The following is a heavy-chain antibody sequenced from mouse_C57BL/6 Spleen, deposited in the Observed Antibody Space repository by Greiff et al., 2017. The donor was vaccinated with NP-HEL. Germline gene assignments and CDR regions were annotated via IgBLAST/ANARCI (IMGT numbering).Heavy chain of an antibody. D-gene: IGHD4-1*01. CDR2: INPNNGGT. V-gene: IGHV1-18*01. CDR1: GYTFTDYN. Sequence: EVKLMESGPELVKPGASVKIPCKASGYTFTDYNMDWVKQSHGKSLEWIGDINPNNGGTIYNQKFKGKATLTVDKSSSTAYMELRSLTSEDTAVYYCARGELGGSYAMDYWGQGTSVTVSS. J-gene: IGHJ4*01. CDR3: ARGELGGSYAMDY.